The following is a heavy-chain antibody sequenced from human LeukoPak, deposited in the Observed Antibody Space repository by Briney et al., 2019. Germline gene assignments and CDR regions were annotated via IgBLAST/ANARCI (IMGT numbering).Heavy chain of an antibody. Sequence: GGSLRLSCAASGFTFSSYAMHWVRQAPGKGLEWVALISYDGGNKYYADSVKGRFTISRDNSKNTLYLQMNSLRAEDTAVYYCARGIYYDSSGYFERYYFDYWGQGTLVTVSS. D-gene: IGHD3-22*01. CDR1: GFTFSSYA. CDR2: ISYDGGNK. J-gene: IGHJ4*02. V-gene: IGHV3-30-3*01. CDR3: ARGIYYDSSGYFERYYFDY.